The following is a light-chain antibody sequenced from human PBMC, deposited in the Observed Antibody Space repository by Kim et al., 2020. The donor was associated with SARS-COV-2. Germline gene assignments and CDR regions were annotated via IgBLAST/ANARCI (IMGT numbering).Light chain of an antibody. CDR3: QQYNDFLLYT. Sequence: VFTGERAALYCRASQSVNRNVAGYQQTPGQAPRLLIDAAESRATGIPARFNGSGSGTEFTLIISSLQSEDSAVYYCQQYNDFLLYTFGQGTKLEIK. J-gene: IGKJ2*01. CDR1: QSVNRN. V-gene: IGKV3-15*01. CDR2: AAE.